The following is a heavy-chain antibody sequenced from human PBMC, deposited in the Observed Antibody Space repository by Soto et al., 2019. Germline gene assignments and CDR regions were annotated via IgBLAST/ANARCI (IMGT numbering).Heavy chain of an antibody. J-gene: IGHJ3*02. CDR3: ARDGNWNERPFNGAFDI. D-gene: IGHD1-1*01. Sequence: LRLSCAASGFTFSRNSMNWVRQAPGKGLEWVSSISSSSSYIYYADSVKGRFTISRDNAKNSLYLQMNSLRAEDTAVYYCARDGNWNERPFNGAFDIWGQGTMVTVSS. V-gene: IGHV3-21*01. CDR2: ISSSSSYI. CDR1: GFTFSRNS.